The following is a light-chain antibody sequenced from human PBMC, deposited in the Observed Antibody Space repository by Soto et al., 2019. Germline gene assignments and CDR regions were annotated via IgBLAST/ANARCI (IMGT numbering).Light chain of an antibody. Sequence: QSALTQPASVSGSPGQSVTISCTGTRSDVGGFNYVAWYQHHPDKAPKLVIFEVNNRPSGISDRFFGSKSDTTASLNISGLHADAEADSYCSSFTSGSSRYVFGTGTKVTVL. J-gene: IGLJ1*01. CDR3: SSFTSGSSRYV. CDR1: RSDVGGFNY. V-gene: IGLV2-14*01. CDR2: EVN.